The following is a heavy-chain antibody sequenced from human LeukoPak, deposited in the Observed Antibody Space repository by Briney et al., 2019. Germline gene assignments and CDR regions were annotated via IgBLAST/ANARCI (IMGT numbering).Heavy chain of an antibody. CDR1: GGSLSGYY. J-gene: IGHJ5*02. D-gene: IGHD3-22*01. V-gene: IGHV4-34*01. CDR2: VNDRGST. Sequence: PSETLSLTCGVYGGSLSGYYWSWIRQYPGKGLEWIGEVNDRGSTDYNPSLKGRVTISADTSKNQFSLRLSSVTAADTAVYYCARGHYDSSGYYQNWFDPWGQGTLVTVSS. CDR3: ARGHYDSSGYYQNWFDP.